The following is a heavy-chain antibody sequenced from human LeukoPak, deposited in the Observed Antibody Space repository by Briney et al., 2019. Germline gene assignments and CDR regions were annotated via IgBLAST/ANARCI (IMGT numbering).Heavy chain of an antibody. D-gene: IGHD2/OR15-2a*01. J-gene: IGHJ5*02. CDR3: ARGAKYSGTFYERNKWFDP. V-gene: IGHV1-46*01. CDR2: INPGGDNT. CDR1: GYTFTKSY. Sequence: ASVKVSCKASGYTFTKSYIHWVRQAPGQRLEWMGLINPGGDNTKYAQNFQGRVTMTSDTSARTVYMELSSLRSEDMAVYYCARGAKYSGTFYERNKWFDPWGQGTLVTVSS.